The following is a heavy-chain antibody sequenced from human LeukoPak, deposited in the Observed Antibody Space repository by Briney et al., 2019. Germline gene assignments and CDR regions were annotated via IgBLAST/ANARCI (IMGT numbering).Heavy chain of an antibody. J-gene: IGHJ5*02. CDR3: AKDPPLQRWLPLNWFDP. CDR2: SSGSGGST. V-gene: IGHV3-23*01. D-gene: IGHD5-24*01. CDR1: GFTFSSYA. Sequence: GGSLRLSCATSGFTFSSYAMSWVRQAPGKGLEWVSGSSGSGGSTYYADSVKGRFTISRDNSKNTLYLQMNSLRAEDTAVYYCAKDPPLQRWLPLNWFDPWGQGTLVTVSS.